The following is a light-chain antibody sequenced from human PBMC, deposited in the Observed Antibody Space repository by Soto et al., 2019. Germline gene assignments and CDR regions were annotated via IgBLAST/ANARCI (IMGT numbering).Light chain of an antibody. V-gene: IGKV3-20*01. J-gene: IGKJ1*01. CDR1: QSVSSSY. Sequence: EIVLTQSPGTLSLSPGERATLSCRASQSVSSSYLAWYQQKPGQAPRLLIYGASSRATGIPDRFSGSGSGTDFTLTISRLEPEDFALYYWQQYGSSPVTFGQGTKVEIK. CDR3: QQYGSSPVT. CDR2: GAS.